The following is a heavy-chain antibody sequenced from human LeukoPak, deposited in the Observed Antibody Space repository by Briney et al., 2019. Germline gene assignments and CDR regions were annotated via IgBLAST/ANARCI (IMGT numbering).Heavy chain of an antibody. J-gene: IGHJ4*02. CDR3: ARHAGYDSRGYFDY. CDR1: GDSISSYY. D-gene: IGHD3-22*01. V-gene: IGHV4-59*08. Sequence: SETLSLTCTVSGDSISSYYWSWIRQPPGKRLEWIGYIYHSGSTDYNPSLKSRVTMSMDMSKNQLSLQLSSVTAADTAVYYCARHAGYDSRGYFDYWGQGTLVTVSS. CDR2: IYHSGST.